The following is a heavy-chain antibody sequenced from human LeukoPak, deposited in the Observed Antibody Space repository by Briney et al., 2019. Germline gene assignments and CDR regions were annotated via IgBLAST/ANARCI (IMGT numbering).Heavy chain of an antibody. CDR2: VQYDGSDI. CDR1: GFTFSIYG. CDR3: ANRYCDSLTCYYGHTLDF. V-gene: IGHV3-30*02. J-gene: IGHJ3*01. Sequence: GGSLRLSCAASGFTFSIYGMHWVRQAPGKGLEWVAFVQYDGSDIHYTESVKGRFTISRDNSKNTLYLQMDSLRADDTAVYYCANRYCDSLTCYYGHTLDFWGPGTMVTVSS. D-gene: IGHD2/OR15-2a*01.